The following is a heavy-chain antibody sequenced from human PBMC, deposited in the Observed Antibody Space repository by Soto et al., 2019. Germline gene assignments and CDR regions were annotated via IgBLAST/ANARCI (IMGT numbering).Heavy chain of an antibody. J-gene: IGHJ6*02. V-gene: IGHV3-30*18. CDR1: GFTFSIYG. Sequence: QVQLVESGGGVVQPGRSLRLSCAASGFTFSIYGMHWVRQAPGKGLEWVAGISYDGSNKYYADSVKGRFTISRDNSKNTLYLQMSSLRSEYTAAYYCANDQGDGDNSYFGMDVWGQGTTVTVSS. CDR2: ISYDGSNK. CDR3: ANDQGDGDNSYFGMDV.